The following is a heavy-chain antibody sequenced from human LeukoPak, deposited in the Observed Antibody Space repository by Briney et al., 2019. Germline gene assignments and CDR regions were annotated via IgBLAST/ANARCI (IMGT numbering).Heavy chain of an antibody. CDR3: ARGVLGVKPLDY. J-gene: IGHJ4*02. V-gene: IGHV3-53*01. CDR2: MYGTGNI. Sequence: GGSLRLSCAASGFTVSTTYMSWVRQAPGKGLEWVSFMYGTGNIYYADSVKGRFTIPRDNSNNKFYLQMNSLEAADTAVYYCARGVLGVKPLDYWGQGTLVTVSS. D-gene: IGHD3-10*01. CDR1: GFTVSTTY.